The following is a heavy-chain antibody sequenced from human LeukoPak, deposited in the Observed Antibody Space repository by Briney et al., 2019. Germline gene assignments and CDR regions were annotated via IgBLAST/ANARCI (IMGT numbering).Heavy chain of an antibody. CDR2: IGGSDGGT. D-gene: IGHD3-16*01. CDR3: AKDMMSAWNCFDW. V-gene: IGHV3-23*01. J-gene: IGHJ4*02. CDR1: GFTFSTYA. Sequence: GGSLRLSCAASGFTFSTYAMHWVRQAPGKGLEWVSSIGGSDGGTFYADSAKGRFVISRDNSKNTLYLQMNSLRAEDTALYYCAKDMMSAWNCFDWWGQGTLVPVSS.